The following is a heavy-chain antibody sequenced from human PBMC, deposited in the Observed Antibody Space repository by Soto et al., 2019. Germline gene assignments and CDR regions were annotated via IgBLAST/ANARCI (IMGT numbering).Heavy chain of an antibody. CDR1: GFIFSSYA. CDR2: ISGSGAST. J-gene: IGHJ4*02. D-gene: IGHD4-17*01. Sequence: EVQLLESGGGLVQPGGSLRLSCAASGFIFSSYAMNWVRQAPGKGLEWVSGISGSGASTFYADSVKGRFTISRDNSKNTLFLQMNSLGAEYTAIYYCALMTTVTLRGFDYWGQGTLVIVSS. V-gene: IGHV3-23*01. CDR3: ALMTTVTLRGFDY.